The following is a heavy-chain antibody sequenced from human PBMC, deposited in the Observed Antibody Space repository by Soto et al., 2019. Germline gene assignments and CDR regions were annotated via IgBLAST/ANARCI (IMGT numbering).Heavy chain of an antibody. CDR1: GFTFSSYA. Sequence: QVQLVESGGGVVQPGRFLRLSCAASGFTFSSYAMHWVRQAPGKGLGWVAVISYDGSNKYYADSVKGRFTISRDNSKNTLYLRMNSLRAEDTAVYYCARDSSAGFDYWGQGTLVTVSS. V-gene: IGHV3-30-3*01. CDR3: ARDSSAGFDY. CDR2: ISYDGSNK. J-gene: IGHJ4*02.